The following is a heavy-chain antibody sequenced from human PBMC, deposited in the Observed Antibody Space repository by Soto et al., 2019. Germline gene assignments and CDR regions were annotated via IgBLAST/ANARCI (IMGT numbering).Heavy chain of an antibody. D-gene: IGHD2-2*01. CDR1: GFSFRAYW. CDR3: ARRGLHQPGRMDV. J-gene: IGHJ6*02. Sequence: EVQLVESGGNLGQPGGSLRLSCAASGFSFRAYWMHWVRLVPGKGLVWISRINNDGRDTAYEDSVRGRFTISRDNAKNTLSQQITNLRVEDRAVYYCARRGLHQPGRMDVWGQGITVTGSS. CDR2: INNDGRDT. V-gene: IGHV3-74*01.